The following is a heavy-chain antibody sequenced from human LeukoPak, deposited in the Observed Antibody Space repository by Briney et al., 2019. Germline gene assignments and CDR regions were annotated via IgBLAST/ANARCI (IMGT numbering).Heavy chain of an antibody. CDR3: ARHSSITGGRLSGYWLDP. J-gene: IGHJ5*02. CDR1: GGSITTHW. Sequence: SETLSLTCTVSGGSITTHWWSWMRQPPGKGLEWIAYMFYTGSTNYNPSLKSRVTMSVDTSKNQVSLKLSSVTAADTAVYYCARHSSITGGRLSGYWLDPWGQGTLVTVSS. CDR2: MFYTGST. V-gene: IGHV4-59*08. D-gene: IGHD7-27*01.